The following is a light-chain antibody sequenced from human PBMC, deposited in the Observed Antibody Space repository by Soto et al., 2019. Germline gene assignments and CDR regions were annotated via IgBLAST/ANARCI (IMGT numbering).Light chain of an antibody. J-gene: IGLJ2*01. Sequence: QSALTQPASVSGSPGQSITISCTGTSSDVGGYNYVSWYQHHPGKAPKLMIFEVSNRPSGVSNRFSGSKSGNTASLTISGLQAEGEADYYCSSYTSSSTLVVFGGGTKLTVL. CDR1: SSDVGGYNY. V-gene: IGLV2-14*01. CDR3: SSYTSSSTLVV. CDR2: EVS.